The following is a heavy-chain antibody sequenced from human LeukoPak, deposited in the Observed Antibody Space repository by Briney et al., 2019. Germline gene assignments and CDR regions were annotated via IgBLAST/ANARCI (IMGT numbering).Heavy chain of an antibody. Sequence: SETLSLTCAVYGGSISSYYWSWIRQPPGKGLEWIGYIYTSGSTNYNPSLKSRVTISVDTSKNQFSLKLSSVTAADTAVYYCARESSTSCYRDWGQGTLVTVSS. J-gene: IGHJ4*02. CDR3: ARESSTSCYRD. CDR1: GGSISSYY. D-gene: IGHD2-2*02. CDR2: IYTSGST. V-gene: IGHV4-4*09.